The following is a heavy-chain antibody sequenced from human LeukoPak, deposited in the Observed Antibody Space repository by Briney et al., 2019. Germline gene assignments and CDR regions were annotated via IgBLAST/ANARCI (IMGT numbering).Heavy chain of an antibody. Sequence: PGGSLRLSCAASGFTFSSYGMHWVRQAPGKGLEWVAFIRYDGSNKYYADSVKGRFTISRDNSKNTLYLQMNSLRAEDTAVYYCANTHVDTAMADAFDIWGQGTMVTVSS. CDR1: GFTFSSYG. D-gene: IGHD5-18*01. CDR3: ANTHVDTAMADAFDI. CDR2: IRYDGSNK. V-gene: IGHV3-30*02. J-gene: IGHJ3*02.